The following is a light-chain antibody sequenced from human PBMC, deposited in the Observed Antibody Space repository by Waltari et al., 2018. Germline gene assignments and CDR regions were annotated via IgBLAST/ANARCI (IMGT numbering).Light chain of an antibody. Sequence: EIVMTQSPATLSVSPGERATLSCRASQALNTNLAWYQQKPGQAPRPLIYGASTRATGIPARFSGSGSGTEFTLTISSLQSEDFAVYYCQQYNSWPPYTFGQGTKLEIK. CDR2: GAS. V-gene: IGKV3-15*01. CDR3: QQYNSWPPYT. J-gene: IGKJ2*01. CDR1: QALNTN.